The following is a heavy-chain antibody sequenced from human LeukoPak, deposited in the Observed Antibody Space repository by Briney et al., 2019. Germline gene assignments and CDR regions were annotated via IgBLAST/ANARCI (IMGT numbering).Heavy chain of an antibody. CDR2: IYYSGST. CDR3: ARSLAYGDSDY. D-gene: IGHD4-17*01. Sequence: PSETLSLTCTVSGGSISSYYWSWIRQPPGKGLQWIGYIYYSGSTNYNPSLKSRVTVSVDTSKNQFSLRLTSVTAADTAVYYCARSLAYGDSDYWGQGTLVTVFS. J-gene: IGHJ4*02. V-gene: IGHV4-59*01. CDR1: GGSISSYY.